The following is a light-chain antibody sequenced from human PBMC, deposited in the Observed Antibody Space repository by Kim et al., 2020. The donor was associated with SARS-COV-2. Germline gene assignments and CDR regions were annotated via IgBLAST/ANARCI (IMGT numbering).Light chain of an antibody. J-gene: IGLJ2*01. Sequence: GQSITISCTGTSSDIGGYTYGSWYQHHPGKAPKLMIYDVTKRPSGVSHRFSGSKSGNTASLTISGLQAEDEAIYYCSSYTTTSPCVFGGGTQLTVL. CDR2: DVT. CDR1: SSDIGGYTY. CDR3: SSYTTTSPCV. V-gene: IGLV2-14*03.